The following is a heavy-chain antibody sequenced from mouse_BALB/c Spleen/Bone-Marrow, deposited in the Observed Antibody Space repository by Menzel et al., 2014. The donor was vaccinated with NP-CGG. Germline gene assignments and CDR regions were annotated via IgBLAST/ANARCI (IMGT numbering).Heavy chain of an antibody. V-gene: IGHV1-80*01. CDR2: IYPGDGDN. CDR1: GYAFSSYW. Sequence: QVQLKQSGAELVRPGSSVKISCKASGYAFSSYWMNWVKQRPGQGLEWIVMIYPGDGDNYYNRKFKGKATLTGEKSFSTSYMQLSSLTAEDSAVYFWARQYGTYFDYWGQGTTLTVSS. D-gene: IGHD2-10*02. J-gene: IGHJ2*01. CDR3: ARQYGTYFDY.